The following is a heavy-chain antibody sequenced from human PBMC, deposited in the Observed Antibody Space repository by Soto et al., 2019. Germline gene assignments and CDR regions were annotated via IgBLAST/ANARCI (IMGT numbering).Heavy chain of an antibody. J-gene: IGHJ5*02. CDR2: INAGNGNT. Sequence: QVQLVQSGAEVKKPGASVKVSCKASGYTFTSYAMHWVRQAPGQRLEWMGWINAGNGNTKYSQKFQGRVTITRDTSATTAYMELSSLRSEDTAVYYCARVPFSRCWFDPWGQGTLVTVSS. V-gene: IGHV1-3*01. CDR1: GYTFTSYA. CDR3: ARVPFSRCWFDP.